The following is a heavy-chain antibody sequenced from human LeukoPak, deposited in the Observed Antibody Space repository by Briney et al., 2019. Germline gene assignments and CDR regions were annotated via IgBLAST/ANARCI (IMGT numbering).Heavy chain of an antibody. J-gene: IGHJ5*02. CDR2: ISAYNGNT. V-gene: IGHV1-18*01. CDR1: GYTFTSYG. Sequence: ASVKVSCKASGYTFTSYGISWVRQAPGQGLEWMGWISAYNGNTNYAQKLQGRVTMTTDTSTSTAYMELRSLRSDDTAVYYCARRAYYDFWSGYSFDNWFDPWGQGTLVTVSS. CDR3: ARRAYYDFWSGYSFDNWFDP. D-gene: IGHD3-3*01.